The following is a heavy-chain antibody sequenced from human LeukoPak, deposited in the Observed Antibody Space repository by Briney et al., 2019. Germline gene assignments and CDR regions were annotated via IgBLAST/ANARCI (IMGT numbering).Heavy chain of an antibody. D-gene: IGHD4-17*01. V-gene: IGHV3-7*01. J-gene: IGHJ6*03. Sequence: GGSLRLSCAASGFTFSSYWMSWVRQAPGKGLEWVANIKQDGSEKYYVDSVKGRFTISRDNAKNSLYLQMNSLRAEDTAVYYCARVVEYGDYVDYYYYYMDVWGKGTTVTISS. CDR2: IKQDGSEK. CDR3: ARVVEYGDYVDYYYYYMDV. CDR1: GFTFSSYW.